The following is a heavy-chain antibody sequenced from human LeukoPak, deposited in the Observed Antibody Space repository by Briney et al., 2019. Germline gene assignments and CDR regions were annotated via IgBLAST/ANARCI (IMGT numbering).Heavy chain of an antibody. CDR2: IRYDGSNK. D-gene: IGHD6-6*01. V-gene: IGHV3-30*02. J-gene: IGHJ4*02. CDR1: GFTFSSYG. Sequence: GGSLRLSCAASGFTFSSYGMHWVRQAPGKGLEWVAFIRYDGSNKKYADSVKGRFTISRDNSKNTLYLQMNSLRAEDTAVYYCARTLIEYSVSSCYFDYWGQGTLVTVSS. CDR3: ARTLIEYSVSSCYFDY.